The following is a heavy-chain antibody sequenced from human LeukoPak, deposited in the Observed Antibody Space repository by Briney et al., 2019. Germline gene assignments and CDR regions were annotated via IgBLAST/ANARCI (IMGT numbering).Heavy chain of an antibody. V-gene: IGHV1-18*01. Sequence: ASVKVSCKPSGYTFTSHGITWVRQAPGQGLEWVGWISAYNGNTKYAQKFRGRVTMTTDASTSTVYMELRSLRSDDTAVYYCARGSPPRRNYDSSGYYSYYFDYWGQGTLVTVSS. CDR1: GYTFTSHG. J-gene: IGHJ4*02. D-gene: IGHD3-22*01. CDR3: ARGSPPRRNYDSSGYYSYYFDY. CDR2: ISAYNGNT.